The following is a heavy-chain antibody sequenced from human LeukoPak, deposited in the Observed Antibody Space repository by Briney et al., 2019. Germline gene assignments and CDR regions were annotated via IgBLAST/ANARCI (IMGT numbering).Heavy chain of an antibody. D-gene: IGHD3-3*01. J-gene: IGHJ6*02. CDR3: ARHFGVITKGVYYYYYGMDV. Sequence: GGSLRLSCAASGFTVSTNYMSWVRQAPGGGLEWVSVIYSGGSTYYADSVKGRFTISRDNSKNTLYLQMNSLRAEDTAVYYCARHFGVITKGVYYYYYGMDVWGQGTTVTVSS. CDR2: IYSGGST. V-gene: IGHV3-66*04. CDR1: GFTVSTNY.